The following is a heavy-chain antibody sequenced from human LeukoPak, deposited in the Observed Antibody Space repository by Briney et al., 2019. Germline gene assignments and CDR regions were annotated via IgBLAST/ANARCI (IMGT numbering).Heavy chain of an antibody. CDR2: ISAYNGNT. Sequence: GASVKVSCKASGYTFTCYGISWVRQAPGQGLEWMGWISAYNGNTNYAQKLQGRVTMTTDTSTSTAYMELRSLRSDDTAVYYCARDVGYCSSTSCYPWFDPWGQGTLVTVSS. J-gene: IGHJ5*02. V-gene: IGHV1-18*01. D-gene: IGHD2-2*01. CDR3: ARDVGYCSSTSCYPWFDP. CDR1: GYTFTCYG.